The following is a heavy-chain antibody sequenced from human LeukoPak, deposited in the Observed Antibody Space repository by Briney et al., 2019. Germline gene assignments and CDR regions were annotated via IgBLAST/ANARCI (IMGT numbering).Heavy chain of an antibody. J-gene: IGHJ5*02. Sequence: SVKVSCKASGGTFSSYAISWVRQAPGQGLERMGGIIPIFSTANYAQKFQGRVTITTDESTSTAYMELSSLRSEDTAVYYCARDAQYCGGDCYFWNWFDPWGQGTLVTVSS. CDR3: ARDAQYCGGDCYFWNWFDP. CDR1: GGTFSSYA. V-gene: IGHV1-69*05. CDR2: IIPIFSTA. D-gene: IGHD2-21*02.